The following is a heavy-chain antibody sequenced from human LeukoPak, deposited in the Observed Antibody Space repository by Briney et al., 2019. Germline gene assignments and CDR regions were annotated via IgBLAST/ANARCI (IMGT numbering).Heavy chain of an antibody. J-gene: IGHJ4*02. CDR2: IYSGDSDT. CDR1: GYNFITYW. Sequence: RGESLKISCEGSGYNFITYWIAWVRQMPGKGLEWMGIIYSGDSDTRYSPSFQGRVTISDDQSISTADLQGSGLKASDTAMYYFARRAGISWVFEYWGQGTLVTVSP. CDR3: ARRAGISWVFEY. D-gene: IGHD6-13*01. V-gene: IGHV5-51*01.